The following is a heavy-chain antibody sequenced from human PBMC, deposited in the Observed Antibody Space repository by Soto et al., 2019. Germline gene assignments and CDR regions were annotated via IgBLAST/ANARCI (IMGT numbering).Heavy chain of an antibody. J-gene: IGHJ5*01. CDR2: IYHGGNT. Sequence: QVHLQESGPGLVQSSGTLSLTCGVSGAPISTGNWWTWVRQPPGKGLEWIGEIYHGGNTNYRPSLKSRVTISVDKAKNQFSLRLSSVTAADTAVYYCARHRSYYYDSSAYYDSWGQGALVTVSS. V-gene: IGHV4-4*02. CDR1: GAPISTGNW. CDR3: ARHRSYYYDSSAYYDS. D-gene: IGHD3-22*01.